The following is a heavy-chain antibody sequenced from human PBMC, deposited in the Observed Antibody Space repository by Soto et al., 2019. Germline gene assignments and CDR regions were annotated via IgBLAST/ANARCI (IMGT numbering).Heavy chain of an antibody. J-gene: IGHJ4*02. CDR3: ARVLWEYGSGSYIGYFDY. Sequence: SETLSLTCTVSDGSISSGDYYWSWIRQPPGKGLEWIGYIYYSGSTYYNPSLKSRVTISVDTSKNQFSLRLSSVTAADTAVYYCARVLWEYGSGSYIGYFDYWGQGTLVTVSS. D-gene: IGHD3-10*01. CDR2: IYYSGST. V-gene: IGHV4-30-4*01. CDR1: DGSISSGDYY.